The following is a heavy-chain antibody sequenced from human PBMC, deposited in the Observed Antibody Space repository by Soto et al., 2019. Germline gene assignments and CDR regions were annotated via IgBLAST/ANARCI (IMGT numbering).Heavy chain of an antibody. Sequence: QVQLQESGPGLVKPSQTLSLTCTVSGGSISTVDYWWSWIRQSPDMGLEWIGHIYDGGRTYNNPSLESRVTTSVDTSKSQLSPTLSSVSAADTAVYYCARGPSGDKVDSWGQGTLVTVSS. CDR3: ARGPSGDKVDS. CDR1: GGSISTVDYW. V-gene: IGHV4-30-4*01. J-gene: IGHJ4*02. CDR2: IYDGGRT. D-gene: IGHD7-27*01.